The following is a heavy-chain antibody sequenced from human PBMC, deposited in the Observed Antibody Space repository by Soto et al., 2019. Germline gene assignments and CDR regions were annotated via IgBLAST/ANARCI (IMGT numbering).Heavy chain of an antibody. Sequence: EVQLLESGGGLIQPGGSLRLSCAASGFTFSSYAMSWVRQAPGKGLEWVSSISGSDGITYYGDSVKGRFTISRDNSKNTLYLQMNSLRADDTAVYFCAKGFHIKFGTILPPWYFDYWGQGTAVTVSS. CDR1: GFTFSSYA. CDR2: ISGSDGIT. V-gene: IGHV3-23*01. D-gene: IGHD3-16*01. CDR3: AKGFHIKFGTILPPWYFDY. J-gene: IGHJ4*02.